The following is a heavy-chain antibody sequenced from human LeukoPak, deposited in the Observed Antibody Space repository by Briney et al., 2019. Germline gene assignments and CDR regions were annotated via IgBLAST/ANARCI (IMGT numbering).Heavy chain of an antibody. CDR3: ARDLKGPYDYGMDV. CDR2: IKQDGSEK. V-gene: IGHV3-7*01. D-gene: IGHD3-16*01. Sequence: GGSLRLSCAASEFTFSNYWMSWVRQAPGKGLDWVANIKQDGSEKYYVDSVKGRFIISRDNAENSLYLQMNSLRAEDTAVYYCARDLKGPYDYGMDVWGQGTTVTVSS. J-gene: IGHJ6*02. CDR1: EFTFSNYW.